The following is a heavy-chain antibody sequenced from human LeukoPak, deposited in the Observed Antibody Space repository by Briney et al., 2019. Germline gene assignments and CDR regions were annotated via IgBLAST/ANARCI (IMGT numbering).Heavy chain of an antibody. CDR3: ARTSDYYDSSGYSMNDAFDI. J-gene: IGHJ3*02. CDR1: GYTFTGYY. Sequence: ASVKVSCKASGYTFTGYYMHWVRQAPGQGLEWMGRINPNSGGTNYAQKFQGRVTMTRDTSISTAYMELSRLRSDDTAVYYCARTSDYYDSSGYSMNDAFDIWGLGTMVTVSS. CDR2: INPNSGGT. V-gene: IGHV1-2*06. D-gene: IGHD3-22*01.